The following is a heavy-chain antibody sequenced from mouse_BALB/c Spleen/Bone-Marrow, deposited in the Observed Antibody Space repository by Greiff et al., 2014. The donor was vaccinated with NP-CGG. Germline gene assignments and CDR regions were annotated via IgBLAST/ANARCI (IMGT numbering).Heavy chain of an antibody. J-gene: IGHJ2*01. V-gene: IGHV14-3*02. CDR1: GFNIKDTY. CDR2: IDPANGNT. Sequence: EVKLMESGAELVKPGASVKLSCTASGFNIKDTYMHWVKQRPEQGLDWIGRIDPANGNTKYDPKFQGKATITADTSSNTAYLQLSSLTSEDTAVYYCVSYRYGYYFDYWGQGTTLTVSS. D-gene: IGHD2-14*01. CDR3: VSYRYGYYFDY.